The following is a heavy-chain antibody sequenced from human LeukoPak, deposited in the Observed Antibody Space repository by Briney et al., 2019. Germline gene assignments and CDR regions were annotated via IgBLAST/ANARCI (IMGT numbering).Heavy chain of an antibody. Sequence: GGSLRLSCAASGFTSSSYSMNWVRQAPGKGLEWVSSISSSSSYIYYADSVKGRFTISRDNAKNSLYLQMNSLRAEDTAVYYCARVRHQGYCSSTSCLNWFDPWGQGTLVTVSS. D-gene: IGHD2-2*01. J-gene: IGHJ5*02. CDR2: ISSSSSYI. V-gene: IGHV3-21*01. CDR3: ARVRHQGYCSSTSCLNWFDP. CDR1: GFTSSSYS.